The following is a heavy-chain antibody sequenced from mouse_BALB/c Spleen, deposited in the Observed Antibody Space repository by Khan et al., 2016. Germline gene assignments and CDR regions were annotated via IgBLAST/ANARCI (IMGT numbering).Heavy chain of an antibody. V-gene: IGHV9-3*02. Sequence: QVQLQQSGPELKKPGETVKISCKASGYTFTNYGMNWVKQAPGKGLKWMGWINTNTGEPTYAEEFKGRFAFSLETSASTAYLQINNLKNEDTATYFCARDFDYWGQGTTLTVSS. CDR2: INTNTGEP. CDR1: GYTFTNYG. CDR3: ARDFDY. J-gene: IGHJ2*01.